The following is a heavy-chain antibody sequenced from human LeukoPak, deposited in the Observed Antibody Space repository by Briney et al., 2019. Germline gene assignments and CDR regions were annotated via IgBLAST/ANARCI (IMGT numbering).Heavy chain of an antibody. CDR2: INPNSGGT. D-gene: IGHD5-12*01. CDR1: GYPFTGYY. J-gene: IGHJ4*02. CDR3: ARVLGWLRLGGDY. Sequence: EASVKVSCKASGYPFTGYYMHWVRQAPGQGLEWMGRINPNSGGTNYAQKFQGRVTMTRDTSISTAYMELSRLRSDDTAVYYCARVLGWLRLGGDYWGQGTLVTVSS. V-gene: IGHV1-2*06.